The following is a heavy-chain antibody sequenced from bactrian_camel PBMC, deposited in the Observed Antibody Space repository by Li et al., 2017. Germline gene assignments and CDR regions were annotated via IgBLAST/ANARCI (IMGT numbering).Heavy chain of an antibody. CDR1: GYMDTRYC. Sequence: HVQLVESGGGSVQAGGSLRLSCVASGYMDTRYCRSWFRQAPGSERERVATITTAGTLDYAYSVKGRFTISRDNAKNILYLQMNDLKTEDTAMYYCARDEGWTTETPETEGTQVTVS. V-gene: IGHV3S53*01. D-gene: IGHD1*01. J-gene: IGHJ4*01. CDR2: ITTAGTL.